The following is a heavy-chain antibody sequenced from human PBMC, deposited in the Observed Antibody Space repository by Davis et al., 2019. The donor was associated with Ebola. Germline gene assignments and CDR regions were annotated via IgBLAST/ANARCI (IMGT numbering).Heavy chain of an antibody. Sequence: ASVKVSCKASGYTFTRSFFSWVRQAPGQGLEWMGWISAYNGNTNYAQKLQGRVTMTTDTSTSTAYMELRSLRSDDTAVYYCARVGLVQEDIDYWGQGTLVTVSS. V-gene: IGHV1-18*01. CDR3: ARVGLVQEDIDY. CDR2: ISAYNGNT. J-gene: IGHJ4*02. D-gene: IGHD3-22*01. CDR1: GYTFTRSF.